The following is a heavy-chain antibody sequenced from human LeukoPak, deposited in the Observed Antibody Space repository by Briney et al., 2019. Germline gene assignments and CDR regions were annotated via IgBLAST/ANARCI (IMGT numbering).Heavy chain of an antibody. Sequence: GGSLRLSCAASGFTFSNYWMSWVRQAPGKGLEWVANIKQDGSEKYYVDSVKGRFTISRDNAKNSLYLQMNSLRAEDTAVYYYARQYFDYWGQGTLVTVS. CDR3: ARQYFDY. V-gene: IGHV3-7*03. J-gene: IGHJ4*02. CDR2: IKQDGSEK. CDR1: GFTFSNYW.